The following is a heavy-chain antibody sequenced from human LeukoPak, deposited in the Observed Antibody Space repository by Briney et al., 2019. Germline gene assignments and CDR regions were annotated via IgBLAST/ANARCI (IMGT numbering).Heavy chain of an antibody. Sequence: ASVKVSCKASGYTFTDYALHWVRQAPGQGLEWMGWTNPNSGGTNYAQKFQGRVTMTRDTSISTAYMELSRLGSDDTAVYYCARVDDILTPGDYWGQGTLVTVSS. CDR1: GYTFTDYA. D-gene: IGHD3-9*01. CDR2: TNPNSGGT. CDR3: ARVDDILTPGDY. V-gene: IGHV1-2*02. J-gene: IGHJ4*02.